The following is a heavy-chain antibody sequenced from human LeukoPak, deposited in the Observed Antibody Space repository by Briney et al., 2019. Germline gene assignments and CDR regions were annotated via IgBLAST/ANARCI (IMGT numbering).Heavy chain of an antibody. V-gene: IGHV1-3*01. Sequence: GASVKVSCKASGYTFTSYAMHWVRQAPGQRLEWMGWINAGNGNTKYSQKFQGRVTITGDTSASTAYMELSSLRSEDTAVYYCARGSCSSTSCFMDVWGQGTTVTVSS. CDR1: GYTFTSYA. CDR3: ARGSCSSTSCFMDV. D-gene: IGHD2-2*01. CDR2: INAGNGNT. J-gene: IGHJ6*02.